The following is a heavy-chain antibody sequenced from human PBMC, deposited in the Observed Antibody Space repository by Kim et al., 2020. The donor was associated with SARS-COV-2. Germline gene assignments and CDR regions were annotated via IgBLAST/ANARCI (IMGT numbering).Heavy chain of an antibody. D-gene: IGHD6-19*01. J-gene: IGHJ4*02. CDR2: IIPILGIA. CDR3: ARDGDKFEAGTTPIDY. CDR1: GGTFSSYA. V-gene: IGHV1-69*04. Sequence: SVKVSCKASGGTFSSYAISWVRQAPGQGLEWMGRIIPILGIANYAQKFQGRVTITADKSTSTAYMELSSLRSEDTAVYYCARDGDKFEAGTTPIDYWGQGTLVTVSS.